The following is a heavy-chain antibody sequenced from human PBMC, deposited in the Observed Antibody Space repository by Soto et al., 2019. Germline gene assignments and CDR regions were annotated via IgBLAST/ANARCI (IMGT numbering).Heavy chain of an antibody. CDR3: ARGSEGLSLDY. V-gene: IGHV4-34*01. CDR1: GGSFSGYY. J-gene: IGHJ4*02. CDR2: INHSGST. D-gene: IGHD1-26*01. Sequence: QVQLQQWGAGLLKPSETLSLTCAVYGGSFSGYYWSWIRQPPGKGLEWIGEINHSGSTNYNPTLQGRVTISVDTSKNQFSLKLSSVTAADTAVYYCARGSEGLSLDYWGQGTLVTVSS.